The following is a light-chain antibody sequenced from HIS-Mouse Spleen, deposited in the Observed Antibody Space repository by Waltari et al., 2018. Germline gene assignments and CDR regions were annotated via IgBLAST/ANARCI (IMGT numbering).Light chain of an antibody. Sequence: SYELTQPPSVSVSPGQTARITCSGHPFPKTYAYWYQQKSGQAPVLVIYEDSKRPSGIPERFSGSSSGTMATLTISGAQVEDEADYYCYSTDSSGNHYVFGTGTKVTVL. CDR1: PFPKTY. CDR3: YSTDSSGNHYV. J-gene: IGLJ1*01. V-gene: IGLV3-10*01. CDR2: EDS.